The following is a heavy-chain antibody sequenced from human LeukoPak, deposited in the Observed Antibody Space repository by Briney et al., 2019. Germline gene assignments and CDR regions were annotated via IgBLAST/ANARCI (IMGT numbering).Heavy chain of an antibody. CDR3: TKDRRGPAAGTWYFDS. Sequence: GGSLRLPCVASGFTFSSTTMGWVRKAPGRGLEWVSSITAIDGRTYYADSVRGRFTISRDNSKNTVYLQLNSLRAGDTAIYYCTKDRRGPAAGTWYFDSWGQGTLVTVSS. D-gene: IGHD6-13*01. J-gene: IGHJ4*02. V-gene: IGHV3-23*01. CDR1: GFTFSSTT. CDR2: ITAIDGRT.